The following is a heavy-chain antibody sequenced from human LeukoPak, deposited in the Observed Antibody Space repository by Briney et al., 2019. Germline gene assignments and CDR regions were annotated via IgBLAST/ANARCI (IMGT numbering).Heavy chain of an antibody. CDR2: IYYSGST. J-gene: IGHJ3*01. V-gene: IGHV4-31*03. CDR1: GGSISSGGYY. Sequence: SQTLSLTCTVSGGSISSGGYYWSWIRQHPGKGLEWIGYIYYSGSTYYNPSLKSRVTISVDTSKNQFSLKLSSVTAADTAVYYCVREAATDYYDSSGYYRQTEVFDAWGQGTMVTVSS. D-gene: IGHD3-22*01. CDR3: VREAATDYYDSSGYYRQTEVFDA.